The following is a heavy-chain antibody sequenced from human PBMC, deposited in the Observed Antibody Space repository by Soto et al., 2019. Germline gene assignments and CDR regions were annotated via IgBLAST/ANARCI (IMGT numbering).Heavy chain of an antibody. CDR2: IIPIFGTA. D-gene: IGHD2-8*01. CDR1: GGTFSSYA. J-gene: IGHJ6*01. V-gene: IGHV1-69*13. CDR3: ARGGVVLMVYGRQDYGMDV. Sequence: ASVKVSCKASGGTFSSYAISWVRQAPGQGLEWMGGIIPIFGTANYAQKFQGRVTITADESTSTAYMELSSLRSEDTAVYYCARGGVVLMVYGRQDYGMDVWGQGTTVTVPQ.